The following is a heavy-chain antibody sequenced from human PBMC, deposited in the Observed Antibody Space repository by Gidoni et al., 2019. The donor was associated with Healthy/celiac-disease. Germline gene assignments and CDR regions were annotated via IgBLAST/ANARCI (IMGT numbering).Heavy chain of an antibody. V-gene: IGHV1-18*01. CDR3: ARVEYSSGWAGNYYYYYGMDV. J-gene: IGHJ6*02. CDR1: GYTFTSYG. CDR2: ISAYNGNT. D-gene: IGHD6-19*01. Sequence: VQLVLSGAEVKKPGASEKVSCKASGYTFTSYGISWLRQAPGQGLEWMGWISAYNGNTNYAQKLQGRVTMTTDTSTSTAYMELRSLRSDDTAVYYCARVEYSSGWAGNYYYYYGMDVWGQGTTVTVSS.